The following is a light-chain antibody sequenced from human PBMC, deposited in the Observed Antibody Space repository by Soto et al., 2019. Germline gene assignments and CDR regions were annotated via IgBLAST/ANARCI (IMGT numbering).Light chain of an antibody. Sequence: EIVLAQSPATLSLSPGERATLSCRASQSVSSYLAWYQQKPGQAPKLLIYGASTRATGIPARFSGSGSGTEFTITISSLQSEDCAVYYCQHYNNWPRAIKFGGWTKVDFK. CDR2: GAS. CDR1: QSVSSY. V-gene: IGKV3-15*01. J-gene: IGKJ4*01. CDR3: QHYNNWPRAIK.